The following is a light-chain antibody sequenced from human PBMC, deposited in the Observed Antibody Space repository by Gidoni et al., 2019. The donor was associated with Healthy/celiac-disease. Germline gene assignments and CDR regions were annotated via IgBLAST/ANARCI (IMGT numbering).Light chain of an antibody. V-gene: IGKV3-20*01. CDR2: GAS. Sequence: EIVLTQSPGTLSLSQGERATLSCRASQSVSSSYLAWYQQKPGQAPRLLIYGASSRATGIPDRFSGSGSVTDFTLTISRLEPEDFAVYYCQQYGSSPWTFGQGTKVEIK. CDR3: QQYGSSPWT. J-gene: IGKJ1*01. CDR1: QSVSSSY.